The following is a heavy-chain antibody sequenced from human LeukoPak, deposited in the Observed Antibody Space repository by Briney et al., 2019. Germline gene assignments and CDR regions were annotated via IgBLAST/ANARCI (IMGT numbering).Heavy chain of an antibody. CDR3: AEDLNADSPYYFNY. Sequence: PGGSLRLSCAASGFTFNSYAMSWVRQAPGRGLEWVSAISGGGGGTYYADSVKGRFTISRANSKNTLYLQMNSLRAEDTAIYYCAEDLNADSPYYFNYWGQGTLVTVSS. V-gene: IGHV3-23*01. CDR1: GFTFNSYA. J-gene: IGHJ4*02. D-gene: IGHD5-18*01. CDR2: ISGGGGGT.